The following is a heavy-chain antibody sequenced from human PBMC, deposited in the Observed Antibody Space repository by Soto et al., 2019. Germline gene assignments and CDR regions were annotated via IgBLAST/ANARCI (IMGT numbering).Heavy chain of an antibody. CDR2: INQDGSER. Sequence: EVQLVESGGGLVQPGGSLRLPCAASGFTFSTYWMTWVRQPPGKGLEWVASINQDGSERDYVDSVRGRFTISRDNAKNSLYLQMNSLRAEDTAVYYCVCGGNFFVYWGQGTLVTVSP. D-gene: IGHD3-16*01. CDR3: VCGGNFFVY. J-gene: IGHJ4*02. CDR1: GFTFSTYW. V-gene: IGHV3-7*01.